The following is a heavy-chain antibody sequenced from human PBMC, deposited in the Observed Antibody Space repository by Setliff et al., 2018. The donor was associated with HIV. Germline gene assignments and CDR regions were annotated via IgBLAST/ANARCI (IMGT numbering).Heavy chain of an antibody. CDR2: SDAEDGES. CDR3: ATVPLGDWSFDS. J-gene: IGHJ4*02. D-gene: IGHD3-9*01. CDR1: RDPLSELS. Sequence: ASVKVSCKESLRDPLSELSIHWVRQAPGKGLEWMGGSDAEDGESVYAQKFQDRVTMTEDRSTDTAYMELSSLRSEDTAVYYCATVPLGDWSFDSWGQGTLVTVSS. V-gene: IGHV1-24*01.